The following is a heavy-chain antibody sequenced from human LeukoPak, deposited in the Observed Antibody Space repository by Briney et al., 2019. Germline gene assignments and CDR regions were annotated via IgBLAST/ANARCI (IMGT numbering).Heavy chain of an antibody. V-gene: IGHV3-48*03. CDR3: ARENWFDS. CDR2: ISGSGSTI. J-gene: IGHJ5*01. Sequence: GGSLRLSCAAAGFTFSSYEMNWVRQAPGKGLQWVSYISGSGSTILYADSVKGRFTISRDNAQNSLYLQMNSLRAEDTAVYYCARENWFDSWGQGTLVTVSS. CDR1: GFTFSSYE.